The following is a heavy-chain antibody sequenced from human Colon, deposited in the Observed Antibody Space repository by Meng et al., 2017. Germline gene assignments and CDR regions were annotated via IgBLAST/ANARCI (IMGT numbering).Heavy chain of an antibody. CDR2: IYTSGNT. V-gene: IGHV4-61*02. D-gene: IGHD1-26*01. J-gene: IGHJ4*02. CDR3: ARDHMGSLDY. CDR1: RGSISSGSYQ. Sequence: QVQLQESGSGLVKPSQTLSLMCTVSRGSISSGSYQWNYIRQPAGKGLEWTGLIYTSGNTRSNPSLKSRVTISVDTSKNQFSLRLTSVTAADTAVYYCARDHMGSLDYWGQGILVTVSS.